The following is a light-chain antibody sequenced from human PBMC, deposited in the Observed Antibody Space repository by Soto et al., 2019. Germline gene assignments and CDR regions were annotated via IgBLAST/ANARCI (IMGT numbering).Light chain of an antibody. CDR3: SSYTKSDSWV. J-gene: IGLJ3*02. V-gene: IGLV2-14*01. CDR2: DVT. Sequence: QSVLTQPASVSGSPGQSITISCTGTNSDVGGYDYVSWYQQHPGKAPKLMIYDVTNRPSGVSNRFSGSKSGNTASLTISGLQAEDEAHYYCSSYTKSDSWVFGGGTKVTVL. CDR1: NSDVGGYDY.